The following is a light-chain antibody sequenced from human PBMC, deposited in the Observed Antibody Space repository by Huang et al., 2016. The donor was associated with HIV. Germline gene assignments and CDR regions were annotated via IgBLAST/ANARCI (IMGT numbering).Light chain of an antibody. Sequence: IQLTQSPSSLSASVGERVTITCRASQGIRSYLAWYQQKPGKAPKLLIHAASAFHSGVPSRFSGSGSGTDFTLTISSLQPEDFATYYCQQLNSYPYTFGQGTKLEIK. V-gene: IGKV1-9*01. CDR3: QQLNSYPYT. CDR1: QGIRSY. J-gene: IGKJ2*01. CDR2: AAS.